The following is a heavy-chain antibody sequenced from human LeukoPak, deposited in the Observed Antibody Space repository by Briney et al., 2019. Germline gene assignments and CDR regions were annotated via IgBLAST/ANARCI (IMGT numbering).Heavy chain of an antibody. CDR1: GSSFAGYW. V-gene: IGHV5-51*01. CDR2: IYPDDSNT. J-gene: IGHJ2*01. Sequence: GESLKISCKGSGSSFAGYWIGWVRQMPGKGLECMGIIYPDDSNTRYSPSFQGQVTISADKSISTAYLQWSSLKASDTAMYYCARFGAPSMAYWYFDLWGRGTLVTVSS. D-gene: IGHD2/OR15-2a*01. CDR3: ARFGAPSMAYWYFDL.